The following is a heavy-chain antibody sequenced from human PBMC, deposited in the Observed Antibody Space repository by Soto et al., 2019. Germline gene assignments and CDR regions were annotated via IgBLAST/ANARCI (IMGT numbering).Heavy chain of an antibody. Sequence: PGGSLRLSCAASGFTFSDYYMSWIRQAPGKGLEWVSYISSSGSTIYYADSVRGRFTISRDNAKNSLYLQMNSLRAEDTAVYYCAREKSSWSGYSTYYYYYMDVRGKGTTVTVSS. CDR2: ISSSGSTI. V-gene: IGHV3-11*01. CDR1: GFTFSDYY. D-gene: IGHD3-3*01. J-gene: IGHJ6*03. CDR3: AREKSSWSGYSTYYYYYMDV.